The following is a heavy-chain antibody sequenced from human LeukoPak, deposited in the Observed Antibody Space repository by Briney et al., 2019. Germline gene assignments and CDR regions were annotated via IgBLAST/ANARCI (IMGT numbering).Heavy chain of an antibody. CDR1: GFTFSSYW. CDR2: IKQDGSEK. J-gene: IGHJ4*02. CDR3: ARAPDDYYDSSGYYYLDY. Sequence: GGSLRLSCAASGFTFSSYWMSWVRQAPGKGLEWVANIKQDGSEKYYVDSAKGRFTISRDNAKNSLYLQMNSLRAEDTAVYYCARAPDDYYDSSGYYYLDYWGQGTLVTVPS. D-gene: IGHD3-22*01. V-gene: IGHV3-7*01.